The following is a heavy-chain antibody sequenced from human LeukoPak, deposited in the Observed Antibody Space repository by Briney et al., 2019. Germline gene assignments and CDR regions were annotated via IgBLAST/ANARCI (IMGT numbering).Heavy chain of an antibody. D-gene: IGHD3-22*01. V-gene: IGHV4-59*01. J-gene: IGHJ5*02. CDR2: IYYSGST. Sequence: SETLSLTCTVSGGSISSYYWSWIRQPPGQGLEWIGYIYYSGSTNYNPSLTSRVTISVDTSKNQFSLKLSSVTAADTAVYYCAGGTDYYDSSGYSWGQGTLVTVSS. CDR1: GGSISSYY. CDR3: AGGTDYYDSSGYS.